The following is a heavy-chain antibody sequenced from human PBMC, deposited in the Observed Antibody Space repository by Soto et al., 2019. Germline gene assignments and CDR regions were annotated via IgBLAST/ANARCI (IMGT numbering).Heavy chain of an antibody. CDR1: GYSINSDDY. CDR3: ARGRYCLTGRCFPNWFDS. CDR2: IYKSATT. Sequence: SETLSLTCTVSGYSINSDDYWGWIRQPPGKGLEWIGYIYKSATTYYNPSFESRVAISVDTSKSQFSLNVTSVTAADTAVYFCARGRYCLTGRCFPNWFDSWGQGALVTVSS. V-gene: IGHV4-38-2*02. J-gene: IGHJ5*01. D-gene: IGHD7-27*01.